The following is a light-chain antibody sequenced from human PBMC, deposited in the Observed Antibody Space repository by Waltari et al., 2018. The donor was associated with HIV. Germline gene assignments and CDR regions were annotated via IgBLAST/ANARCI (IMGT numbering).Light chain of an antibody. CDR2: VGPGGIVG. V-gene: IGLV9-49*02. CDR3: GVDHGTGSNFVYV. J-gene: IGLJ1*01. CDR1: SGFNTYS. Sequence: QPLLTPPPSASASLGAPAIPTCTPSSGFNTYSVYWYQQSPGQGHRLVLRVGPGGIVGSKGDGIPDRVSARGSGLNRYLTIKNIQEEDESDYHCGVDHGTGSNFVYVFGPGTTVTVL.